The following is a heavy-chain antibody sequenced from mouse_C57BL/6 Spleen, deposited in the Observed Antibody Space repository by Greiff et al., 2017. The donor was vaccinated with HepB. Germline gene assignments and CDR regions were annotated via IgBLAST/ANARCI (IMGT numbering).Heavy chain of an antibody. CDR1: GFNIKDYY. Sequence: VQLKQSGAELVKPGASVKLSCTASGFNIKDYYMHWVKQRTEQGLEWIGRIDPEDGETKYAPKFQGKATITADTSSNTAYLQLSSLTSEDPAVYYCARSDTYSNYVGWCAYWGQGTLVTVSA. CDR3: ARSDTYSNYVGWCAY. CDR2: IDPEDGET. J-gene: IGHJ3*01. V-gene: IGHV14-2*01. D-gene: IGHD2-5*01.